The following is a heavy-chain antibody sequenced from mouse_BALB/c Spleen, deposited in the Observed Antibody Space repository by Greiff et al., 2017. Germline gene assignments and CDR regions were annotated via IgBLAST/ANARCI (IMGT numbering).Heavy chain of an antibody. J-gene: IGHJ3*01. CDR2: ISSGGSYT. CDR3: ARSTGTAFAY. Sequence: EVMLVESGGGLVKPGGSLKLSCAASGFTFSSYAMSWVRQTPEKRLEWVATISSGGSYTYYPDSVKGRFTISRDNAKNTLYLQMSSLRSEDTAMYYCARSTGTAFAYWGQGTLVTVSA. D-gene: IGHD4-1*02. V-gene: IGHV5-9-1*01. CDR1: GFTFSSYA.